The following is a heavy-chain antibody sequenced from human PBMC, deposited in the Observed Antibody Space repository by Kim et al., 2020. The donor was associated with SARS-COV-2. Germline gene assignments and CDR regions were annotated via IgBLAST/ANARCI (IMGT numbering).Heavy chain of an antibody. Sequence: GGSLRLSCAASGFTFNDYTMTWVRQAPGKGLEWVSAITGRGGGTFYAESVKGRFTISRDNSKNTLYLQMNSLTAEDTAFYYCARRHNIDASGFYFGSWG. CDR3: ARRHNIDASGFYFGS. J-gene: IGHJ4*01. CDR1: GFTFNDYT. CDR2: ITGRGGGT. V-gene: IGHV3-23*01. D-gene: IGHD5-12*01.